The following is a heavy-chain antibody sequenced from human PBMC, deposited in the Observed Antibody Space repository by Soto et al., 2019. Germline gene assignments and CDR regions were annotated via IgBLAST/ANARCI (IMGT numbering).Heavy chain of an antibody. D-gene: IGHD3-10*01. V-gene: IGHV1-18*01. CDR2: INPYNGNT. Sequence: QVQLVQSGAEVKKPGASVKVSCKASGYTFTSYGISWVRQAPGQGLEWMGWINPYNGNTNYAQKLQGTVTMTTDTPTHTAYMELSSLSSDDTAVYYCAREWFGIDYWGQGTLVTVSS. J-gene: IGHJ4*02. CDR1: GYTFTSYG. CDR3: AREWFGIDY.